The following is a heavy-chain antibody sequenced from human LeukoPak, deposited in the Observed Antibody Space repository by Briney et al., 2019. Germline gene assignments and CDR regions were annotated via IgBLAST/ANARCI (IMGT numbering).Heavy chain of an antibody. CDR3: ARGPPTDYYDSSGFYYVFDY. CDR2: INHRGST. CDR1: GRSFSGYY. V-gene: IGHV4-34*01. Sequence: KPSETLSLTCAVYGRSFSGYYSSWIRQPPGKGLEWIGEINHRGSTNYNPSLKSRVTISVDTSKNQFSLKLSSVTAADTAVYFCARGPPTDYYDSSGFYYVFDYWGQGTLVTVSS. D-gene: IGHD3-22*01. J-gene: IGHJ4*02.